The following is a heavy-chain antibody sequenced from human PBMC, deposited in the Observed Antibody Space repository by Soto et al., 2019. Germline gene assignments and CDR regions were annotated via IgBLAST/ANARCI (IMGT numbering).Heavy chain of an antibody. J-gene: IGHJ6*02. CDR1: GGSISSYY. CDR3: ARVLGVVTPLGYYYYGMDV. Sequence: SETLSLTCTVSGGSISSYYWSWIRQPPGKGLEWIGYIYYSGSTNYNPSLKSRVTISVDTSKNQFSLKLSSVTAADTAVYYCARVLGVVTPLGYYYYGMDVWGQGTTVTVSS. V-gene: IGHV4-59*01. D-gene: IGHD2-15*01. CDR2: IYYSGST.